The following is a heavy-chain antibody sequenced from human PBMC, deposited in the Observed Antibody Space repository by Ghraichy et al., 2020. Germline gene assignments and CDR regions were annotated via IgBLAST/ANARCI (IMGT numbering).Heavy chain of an antibody. Sequence: SETLSLTCTVSDASISDYYWSWIRQLPGKGLEWIGYISYSGSTNYNPSLKSRVTISVDTSKNQFSLKLSSVTAADTAVYFCARHFPNGSPTIFDSWGQGTLVTVSS. V-gene: IGHV4-59*08. CDR1: DASISDYY. D-gene: IGHD5-24*01. J-gene: IGHJ4*02. CDR3: ARHFPNGSPTIFDS. CDR2: ISYSGST.